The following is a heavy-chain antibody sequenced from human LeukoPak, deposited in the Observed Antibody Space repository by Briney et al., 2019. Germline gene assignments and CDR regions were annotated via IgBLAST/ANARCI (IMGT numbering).Heavy chain of an antibody. CDR2: IYHSGST. J-gene: IGHJ4*02. Sequence: SQTLSLTCAVSGGSISSGGYSWSWIRQPPGKGLEWIGYIYHSGSTYYNPSPKSRVTISVDRSKNQFSLKLSSVTAADTAVYYCARETVGFDYWGQGTLVTVSS. CDR1: GGSISSGGYS. CDR3: ARETVGFDY. D-gene: IGHD4-23*01. V-gene: IGHV4-30-2*01.